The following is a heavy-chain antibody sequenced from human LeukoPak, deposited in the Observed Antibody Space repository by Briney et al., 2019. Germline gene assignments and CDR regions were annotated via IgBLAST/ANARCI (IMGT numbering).Heavy chain of an antibody. J-gene: IGHJ6*02. CDR2: ISSSGSTI. CDR3: ARDSSSSVWSDYYYGMDV. V-gene: IGHV3-48*03. D-gene: IGHD6-6*01. CDR1: GFTFSSYE. Sequence: GRSLRLSCAASGFTFSSYEMNWVRQAPGKGLEWVSYISSSGSTIYYADSVKGRFTISRDNAKNSLYLQMNSLRAEDTAVYYCARDSSSSVWSDYYYGMDVWGQGTTVTVSS.